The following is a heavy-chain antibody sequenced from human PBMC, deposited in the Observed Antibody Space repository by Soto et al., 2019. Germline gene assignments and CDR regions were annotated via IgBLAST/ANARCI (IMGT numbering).Heavy chain of an antibody. CDR2: INHSGST. Sequence: SETLCLTCAVDGGYFSGYYWSWIRQPPGKGLEWIGEINHSGSTNYNPSLKSRVTISVDTSKNQFSLKLSSVTAADTAVYYCARDGLGDAFDIWGQGTMVTVSS. V-gene: IGHV4-34*01. CDR1: GGYFSGYY. D-gene: IGHD6-19*01. CDR3: ARDGLGDAFDI. J-gene: IGHJ3*02.